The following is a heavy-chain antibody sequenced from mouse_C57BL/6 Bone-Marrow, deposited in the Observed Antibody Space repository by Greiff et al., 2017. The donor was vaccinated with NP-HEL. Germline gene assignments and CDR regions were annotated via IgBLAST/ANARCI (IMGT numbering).Heavy chain of an antibody. D-gene: IGHD1-1*01. J-gene: IGHJ1*03. CDR2: IRNKANNHAT. V-gene: IGHV6-6*01. CDR1: GFTFSDAW. Sequence: EVKVEESGGGLVQPGGSMKLSCAASGFTFSDAWMDWVRQSPEKGLEWVAEIRNKANNHATYYAESVKGRFTISSDYSKSSVYLQMNSLRAEDTGIYYCTRRPFTAVVATRDLDVWGTGTTVTVSS. CDR3: TRRPFTAVVATRDLDV.